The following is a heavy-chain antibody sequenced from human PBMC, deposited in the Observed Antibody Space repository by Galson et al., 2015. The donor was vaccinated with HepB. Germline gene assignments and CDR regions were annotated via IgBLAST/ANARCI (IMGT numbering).Heavy chain of an antibody. D-gene: IGHD1-14*01. CDR1: GFTFSDHY. CDR3: GGLYRTPPDAFDI. CDR2: TRNKANSDTT. Sequence: SLRLSCAASGFTFSDHYMDWVRQAPGKGLEWVGRTRNKANSDTTQYAASVKGRFTISRDDSKNSLYLQMNSLKTEDTAVYYCGGLYRTPPDAFDIWGQGTMVTVSS. V-gene: IGHV3-72*01. J-gene: IGHJ3*02.